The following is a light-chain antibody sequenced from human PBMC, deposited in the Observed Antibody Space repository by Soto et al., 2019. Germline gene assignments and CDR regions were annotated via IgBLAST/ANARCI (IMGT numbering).Light chain of an antibody. Sequence: EVLMTHSPGTLSVSPVESATLSCVASRSVDTDLAWYQQKPGQAPRLLVFATSARATGVPDRFRGSRSGTDFTLTISSLQPEDYATYYCHQYYNRPPWTFGQGTKGE. J-gene: IGKJ1*01. V-gene: IGKV3-15*01. CDR3: HQYYNRPPWT. CDR2: ATS. CDR1: RSVDTD.